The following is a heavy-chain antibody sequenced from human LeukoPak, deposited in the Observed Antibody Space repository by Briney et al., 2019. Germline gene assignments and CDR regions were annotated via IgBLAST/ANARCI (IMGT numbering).Heavy chain of an antibody. CDR3: AKPPPYCSSTSCYASDSIDY. D-gene: IGHD2-2*01. J-gene: IGHJ4*02. V-gene: IGHV3-30*02. CDR2: IRYDGSNK. Sequence: GGSLRLSCAASGFTFSSYGMHWVRQAPGKGLEWVAFIRYDGSNKYYADSVKGRFTISRDNSKNTLYLQMNSLRAEDTAVYYCAKPPPYCSSTSCYASDSIDYWGQGTLVTVSS. CDR1: GFTFSSYG.